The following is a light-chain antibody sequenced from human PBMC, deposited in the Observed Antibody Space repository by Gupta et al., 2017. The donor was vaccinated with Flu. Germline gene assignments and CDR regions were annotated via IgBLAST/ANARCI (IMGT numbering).Light chain of an antibody. CDR3: QEYNSYSVT. V-gene: IGKV1-5*03. CDR1: ETISNW. Sequence: GDGVTITCRASETISNWLAWYQQKPGKAPKLLIYKASTLVSGVPSRFSGSGSGTEFTLSITSLQPDDFATYFCQEYNSYSVTFGPGTRVDIK. J-gene: IGKJ3*01. CDR2: KAS.